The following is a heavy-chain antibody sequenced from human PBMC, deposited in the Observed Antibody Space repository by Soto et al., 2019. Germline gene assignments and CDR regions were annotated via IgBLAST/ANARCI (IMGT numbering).Heavy chain of an antibody. CDR3: AKDLVVVVAATLPYYFDY. J-gene: IGHJ4*02. D-gene: IGHD2-15*01. CDR2: ISGSGGST. V-gene: IGHV3-23*01. CDR1: GFTFSSYA. Sequence: EVQLLESGGGLVQPGGSLRLSCAASGFTFSSYAMSWVRQAPGKWLEWVSAISGSGGSTYYADSVKGRFTISRDNSKNTLYLQMNSLRAEDTAVYYCAKDLVVVVAATLPYYFDYWGQGTLVTVSS.